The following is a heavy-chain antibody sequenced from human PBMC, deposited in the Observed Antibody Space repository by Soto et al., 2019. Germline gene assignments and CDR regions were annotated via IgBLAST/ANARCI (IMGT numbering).Heavy chain of an antibody. V-gene: IGHV3-15*07. D-gene: IGHD4-17*01. Sequence: PGGSLRLSCAASGFTFSSYSMNWVRQAPGKGLEWVGRIKSKTDGGTTDYAAPVKGRFTISRDDSKNTLYLQMNSLKTEDTAVYYCTTGVYGDYLFDYWGQGTLVTVSS. J-gene: IGHJ4*02. CDR3: TTGVYGDYLFDY. CDR2: IKSKTDGGTT. CDR1: GFTFSSYS.